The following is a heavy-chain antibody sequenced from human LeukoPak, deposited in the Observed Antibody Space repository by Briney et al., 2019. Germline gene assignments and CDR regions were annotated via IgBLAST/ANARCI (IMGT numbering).Heavy chain of an antibody. CDR1: GFTFSTYW. J-gene: IGHJ6*02. CDR3: ARGGVTTVITHYYHGMDV. V-gene: IGHV3-74*01. D-gene: IGHD4-17*01. Sequence: GGSLRLSCAASGFTFSTYWMHRVRQAPGKGLVWVSRINSDGSSTSYADSVKGRFTISRDNAKNTLYLQMNSLRAEDTAVYYCARGGVTTVITHYYHGMDVWGQGTTVTVSS. CDR2: INSDGSST.